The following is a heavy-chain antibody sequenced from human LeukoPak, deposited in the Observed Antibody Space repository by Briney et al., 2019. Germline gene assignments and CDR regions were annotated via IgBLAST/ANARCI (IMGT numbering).Heavy chain of an antibody. CDR1: GGSISSYY. CDR2: IYYSGST. J-gene: IGHJ6*02. V-gene: IGHV4-59*01. CDR3: ASSRQLVPFYYYGMDV. Sequence: SETLSHTCTVSGGSISSYYWSWIRQPPGKGLEWIGYIYYSGSTNYNPSLKSRVTISVDTSKNQFSLKLSSVTAADTAVYYCASSRQLVPFYYYGMDVWGQGTTVTVSS. D-gene: IGHD6-13*01.